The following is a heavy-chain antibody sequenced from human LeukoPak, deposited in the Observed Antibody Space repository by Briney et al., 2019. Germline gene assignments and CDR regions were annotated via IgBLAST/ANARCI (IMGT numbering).Heavy chain of an antibody. CDR2: ISSSGSTI. J-gene: IGHJ4*02. D-gene: IGHD6-19*01. CDR1: EFTLSDYS. V-gene: IGHV3-11*04. Sequence: KTGGSLRLSCAASEFTLSDYSMSWIRQAPGKGLEWVSYISSSGSTIYYADSVKGRFTISRDNAKNSLYLQMNSLRAEDTAVYYCAREIVSTVAGNFDYWGQGTLVTVSS. CDR3: AREIVSTVAGNFDY.